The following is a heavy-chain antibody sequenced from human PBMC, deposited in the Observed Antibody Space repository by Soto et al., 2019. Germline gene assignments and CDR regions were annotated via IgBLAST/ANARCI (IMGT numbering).Heavy chain of an antibody. V-gene: IGHV4-59*01. CDR3: ARDHKEAFDI. J-gene: IGHJ3*02. CDR2: MYFNEST. CDR1: GGSISSYF. Sequence: SETLSLTCSVSGGSISSYFLHWIRQAPGKGLEWIGYMYFNESTNYNPSLKSRVTISLDTSKSLFSLKLNSVTAADTAMYYCARDHKEAFDIWGQGTLVTVSS.